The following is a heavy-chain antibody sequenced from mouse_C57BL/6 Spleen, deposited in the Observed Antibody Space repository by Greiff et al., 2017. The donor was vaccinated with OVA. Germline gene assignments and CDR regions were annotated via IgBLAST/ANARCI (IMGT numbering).Heavy chain of an antibody. CDR1: GFTFSSYA. CDR3: ARGGGGYDGYYVDY. CDR2: ISDGGSYT. J-gene: IGHJ2*01. V-gene: IGHV5-4*01. D-gene: IGHD2-3*01. Sequence: EVHLVESGGGLVKPGGSLKLSCAASGFTFSSYAMSWVRQTPEKRLEWVATISDGGSYTYYPDNVKGRFTISRDNAKNNLYLQMSHLKSEDTAMYYCARGGGGYDGYYVDYWGQGTTLTVSS.